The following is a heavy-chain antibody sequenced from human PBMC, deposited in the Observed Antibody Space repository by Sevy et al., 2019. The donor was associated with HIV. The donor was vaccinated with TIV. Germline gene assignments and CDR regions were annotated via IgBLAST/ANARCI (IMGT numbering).Heavy chain of an antibody. J-gene: IGHJ3*02. CDR1: GFTFSDYY. Sequence: GGSLRLSCAASGFTFSDYYMSWIRQAPGKGLEWVSYISSSGSTIYYADSVKGRFTISRDNAKNSLYLQMNSLRADDTAVYYCAGDLWFWDLSDAFDIWGQGTMVTVSS. CDR3: AGDLWFWDLSDAFDI. V-gene: IGHV3-11*01. D-gene: IGHD3-10*01. CDR2: ISSSGSTI.